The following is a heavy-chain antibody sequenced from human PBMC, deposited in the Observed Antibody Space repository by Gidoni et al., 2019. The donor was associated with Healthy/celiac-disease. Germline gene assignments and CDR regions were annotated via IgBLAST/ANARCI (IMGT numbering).Heavy chain of an antibody. J-gene: IGHJ4*02. V-gene: IGHV3-7*01. CDR1: GLTVSSYW. CDR3: ARARRATHQKTTYYFDY. Sequence: EVQLVESGGGLVQPGGSLTLSCAASGLTVSSYWISGVRQAPGKGLEWVANIKQDGSEKYYGDSVKGRFTISRDNAKNSLYLQMNSLRAEDTAVYYCARARRATHQKTTYYFDYWGQGTLVTVSS. D-gene: IGHD2-15*01. CDR2: IKQDGSEK.